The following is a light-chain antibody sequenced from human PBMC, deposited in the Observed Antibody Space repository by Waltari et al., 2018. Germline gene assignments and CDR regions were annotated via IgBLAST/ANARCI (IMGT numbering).Light chain of an antibody. CDR2: EVM. Sequence: QSALTQPASVSGSHGQSITISCTGTSSDIGSYGLVSWYQHHPGKAPKVKIYEVMKRPSGVPDRFSGARSGNTASLTISGLQAEDEADYYCCSYASSGTFVFGTGTKVTVL. CDR3: CSYASSGTFV. V-gene: IGLV2-23*02. CDR1: SSDIGSYGL. J-gene: IGLJ1*01.